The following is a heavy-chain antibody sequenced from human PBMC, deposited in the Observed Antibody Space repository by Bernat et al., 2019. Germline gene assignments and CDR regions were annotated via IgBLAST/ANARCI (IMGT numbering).Heavy chain of an antibody. Sequence: QVQLVESGGGVVQPGRSLRLSCAASGFTFSSYAMHWVRQAPGKGLEWVAVISYDGSNKYYADSVKGRFTISRDNSKNTLYLQMNSLRAEDTAVYYCAKPRYCTGGVCSRFDYWGQGTLVTVSS. CDR3: AKPRYCTGGVCSRFDY. J-gene: IGHJ4*02. CDR2: ISYDGSNK. CDR1: GFTFSSYA. D-gene: IGHD2-8*02. V-gene: IGHV3-30-3*02.